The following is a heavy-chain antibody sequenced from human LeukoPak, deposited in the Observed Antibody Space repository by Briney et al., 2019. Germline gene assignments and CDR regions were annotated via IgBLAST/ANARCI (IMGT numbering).Heavy chain of an antibody. CDR3: ARARSSWRFDY. Sequence: GASVKVSCKASGYTFTSYYVHWVXXAPGQGLEWMGKXXXSGGSTSYAQKFQGRVNMTXDXSASTVYMELSSLRSEDTAVYYCARARSSWRFDYWGQGTLVTVSS. CDR2: XXXSGGST. V-gene: IGHV1-46*01. CDR1: GYTFTSYY. D-gene: IGHD6-13*01. J-gene: IGHJ4*02.